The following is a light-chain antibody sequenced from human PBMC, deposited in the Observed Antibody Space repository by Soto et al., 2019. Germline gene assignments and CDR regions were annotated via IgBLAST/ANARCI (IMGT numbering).Light chain of an antibody. Sequence: IVLTQSPATLSLSPGERATLFCRASPSVSSYLAWYQQKPGQAPRLLIFDASNRATGIPARFSGSGSATDFTLTISSLEPEDFAVYYCQHRSIWPVSFGQGTRLEIK. CDR3: QHRSIWPVS. CDR1: PSVSSY. V-gene: IGKV3-11*01. CDR2: DAS. J-gene: IGKJ5*01.